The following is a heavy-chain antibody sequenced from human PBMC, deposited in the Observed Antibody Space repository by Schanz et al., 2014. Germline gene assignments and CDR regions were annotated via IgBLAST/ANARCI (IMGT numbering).Heavy chain of an antibody. V-gene: IGHV3-23*04. Sequence: EVQLVESGGGLVQPGGSLRLSCAASGFTVTSYYMSWVRQAPGKGLEWVSAISGSGGSTYYADSVKGRFTISRDNSNHTLYLQMNSLRADDTAVYYCARVRTIYGSGAMGYWGQGTLVTVSS. CDR3: ARVRTIYGSGAMGY. D-gene: IGHD3-10*01. CDR2: ISGSGGST. CDR1: GFTVTSYY. J-gene: IGHJ4*02.